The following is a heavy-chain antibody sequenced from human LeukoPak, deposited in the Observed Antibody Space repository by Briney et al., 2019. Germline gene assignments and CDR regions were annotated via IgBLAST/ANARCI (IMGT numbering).Heavy chain of an antibody. CDR3: ARWQHGPRYFDY. J-gene: IGHJ4*02. D-gene: IGHD5-24*01. V-gene: IGHV6-1*01. CDR2: TYFLSRWYN. Sequence: SQTLSLTSAISGDSVSTNSAAWNWMRQSPSRGLEWLGRTYFLSRWYNEYATSVQGRITINPDTSRNHFSLQLNSVSPEDTAVYYCARWQHGPRYFDYWGQGTLVSVSS. CDR1: GDSVSTNSAA.